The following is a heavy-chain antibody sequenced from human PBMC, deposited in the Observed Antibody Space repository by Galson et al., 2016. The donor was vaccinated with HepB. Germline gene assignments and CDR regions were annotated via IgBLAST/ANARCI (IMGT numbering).Heavy chain of an antibody. D-gene: IGHD3-16*01. CDR1: GFTFSRYA. Sequence: SLRLSCAVSGFTFSRYAMHWARQAPGKGLEWVSFISDDGSSEHYGDSVKGRFIVSRDNSRNTRYLQMNSLRVEDSAVYYCAKDPSSTALINLETWGQGTLVTVSS. V-gene: IGHV3-30*18. J-gene: IGHJ4*02. CDR2: ISDDGSSE. CDR3: AKDPSSTALINLET.